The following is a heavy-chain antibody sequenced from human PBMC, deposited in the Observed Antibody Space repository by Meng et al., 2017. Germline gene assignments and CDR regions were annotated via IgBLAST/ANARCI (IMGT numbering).Heavy chain of an antibody. CDR3: ARVPYYGSGSYQYNWFDP. D-gene: IGHD3-10*01. V-gene: IGHV4-39*07. CDR1: GGSISSSSYY. CDR2: IYYSGST. J-gene: IGHJ5*02. Sequence: QLPWQESAPRVETPSDTLSLTCTVSGGSISSSSYYWGWIRQPPGKGLEWIGSIYYSGSTYYNPSLKSRVTISVDTSKNQFSLKLSSVTAADTAVYYCARVPYYGSGSYQYNWFDPWGQGTLVTVSS.